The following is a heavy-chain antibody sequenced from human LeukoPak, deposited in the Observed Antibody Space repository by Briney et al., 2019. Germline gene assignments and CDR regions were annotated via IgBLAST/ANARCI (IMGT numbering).Heavy chain of an antibody. J-gene: IGHJ3*02. CDR2: IYSSGST. CDR3: ARYGSSWTDAFHI. CDR1: VGSISVHY. V-gene: IGHV4-4*07. D-gene: IGHD6-13*01. Sequence: KPSETLSLTSIHSVGSISVHYWSSIRQPAGKGLEWIGRIYSSGSTNYNPSLKSRVTMSVDTSKNQFSLKVSSVTAADTAVYYCARYGSSWTDAFHIWGQGTMVTVSS.